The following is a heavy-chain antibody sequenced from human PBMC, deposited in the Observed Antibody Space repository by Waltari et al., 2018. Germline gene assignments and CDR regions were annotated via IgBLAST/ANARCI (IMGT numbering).Heavy chain of an antibody. J-gene: IGHJ3*02. V-gene: IGHV4-4*07. CDR2: IYTSGST. Sequence: QVQLQESGPGLVKPSETLSLTCTVSGGSISSYYWSWIRQPAGKGLEWIGRIYTSGSTNYNPSLKSRVTISVDKSKNQFSLKLSSVTAADTAVYYCARGFPYYYDSSGYDAFDIWGQGTMVTVSP. CDR3: ARGFPYYYDSSGYDAFDI. D-gene: IGHD3-22*01. CDR1: GGSISSYY.